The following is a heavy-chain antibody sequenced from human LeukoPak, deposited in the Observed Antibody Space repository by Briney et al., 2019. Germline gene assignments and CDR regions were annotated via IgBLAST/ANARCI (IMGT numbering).Heavy chain of an antibody. CDR1: GFTFSDYW. Sequence: GGSLRLSCAASGFTFSDYWMTWVRQAPGKGLEWVANINQDGSEKYYVDSVEGRFTISRDSVKNSLYLQMTSVRADDTAMYYCATHLGVGATKYYFDYWGQGTLVTVSS. CDR3: ATHLGVGATKYYFDY. D-gene: IGHD1-26*01. V-gene: IGHV3-7*01. J-gene: IGHJ4*02. CDR2: INQDGSEK.